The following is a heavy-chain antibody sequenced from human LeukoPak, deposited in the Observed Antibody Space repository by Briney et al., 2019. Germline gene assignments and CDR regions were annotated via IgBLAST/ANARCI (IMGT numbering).Heavy chain of an antibody. CDR1: GFTFSSYW. CDR3: ARRVAAAGKQKLNWFDP. CDR2: IKPDESEK. J-gene: IGHJ5*02. D-gene: IGHD6-13*01. V-gene: IGHV3-7*01. Sequence: GGSLRLSCAASGFTFSSYWMSWVRQAPGKGLEWVANIKPDESEKYYVDSVKGRFTISRDNAKNSLYLQMNSLRAEDTAVYYCARRVAAAGKQKLNWFDPWGQGTLVTVSS.